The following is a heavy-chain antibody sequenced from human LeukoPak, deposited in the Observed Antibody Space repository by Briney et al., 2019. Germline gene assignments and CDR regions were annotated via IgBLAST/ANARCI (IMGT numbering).Heavy chain of an antibody. CDR2: IRSKANSYAT. J-gene: IGHJ4*02. D-gene: IGHD6-13*01. Sequence: GSLRLSCAASGFTFSGSAMHWVRQASGKGLEWVGRIRSKANSYATAYAASVKGRFTISRDDSKNTAYLQMNSLKTEDTAVYYCTRRDSSSWYGGKYFDCWGQGTLVTVSS. CDR3: TRRDSSSWYGGKYFDC. V-gene: IGHV3-73*01. CDR1: GFTFSGSA.